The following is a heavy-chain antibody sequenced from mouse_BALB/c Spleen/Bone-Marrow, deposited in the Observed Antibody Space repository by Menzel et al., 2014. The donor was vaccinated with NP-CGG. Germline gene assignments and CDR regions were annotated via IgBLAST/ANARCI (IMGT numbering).Heavy chain of an antibody. V-gene: IGHV1S45*01. Sequence: VQLKQSGAELVRPGASVKISCKAFGYTFTNHHINWVKQRPGQGLDWIGYFNPYNDYITYNQKFRCKATLTVDKSSSTANLELSSLTSEDSAVYYCARRGGKRVDYWGQGTTPTVSS. D-gene: IGHD1-1*02. CDR3: ARRGGKRVDY. CDR2: FNPYNDYI. CDR1: GYTFTNHH. J-gene: IGHJ2*01.